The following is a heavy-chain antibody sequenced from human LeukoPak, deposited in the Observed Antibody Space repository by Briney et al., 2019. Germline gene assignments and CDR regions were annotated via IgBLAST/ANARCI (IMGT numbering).Heavy chain of an antibody. J-gene: IGHJ4*02. CDR2: ISSSSTTI. Sequence: GGSLRLSCAASGFTFSSNSMNWLRQAPGKGLEWVSYISSSSTTIYYADSVKGRFTIFSDNAKNSLYLQMNSLRDEDTAVYYSGTGGLALLWGPGTLVIVSS. CDR3: GTGGLALL. D-gene: IGHD1-7*01. V-gene: IGHV3-48*02. CDR1: GFTFSSNS.